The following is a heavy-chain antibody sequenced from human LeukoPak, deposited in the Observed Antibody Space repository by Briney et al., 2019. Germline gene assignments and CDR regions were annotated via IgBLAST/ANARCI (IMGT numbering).Heavy chain of an antibody. V-gene: IGHV3-15*07. J-gene: IGHJ4*02. Sequence: GGSLRLSCAASGFTFSSYRMNWVRQAPGKGLEWVGRIKSKTDGGTTDYAAPVKGRFTISRDDSKNTLYLQMNSLKTEDTAVYYCTKDLVTIDLLQRFDSGGQGPLVPVP. CDR3: TKDLVTIDLLQRFDS. D-gene: IGHD2-21*02. CDR2: IKSKTDGGTT. CDR1: GFTFSSYR.